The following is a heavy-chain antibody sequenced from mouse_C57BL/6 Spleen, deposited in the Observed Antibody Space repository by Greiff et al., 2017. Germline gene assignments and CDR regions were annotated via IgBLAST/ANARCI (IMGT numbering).Heavy chain of an antibody. CDR1: GYTFTSYW. CDR2: IYPGSGST. V-gene: IGHV1-55*01. CDR3: ARWLLRTYYFDY. Sequence: VQLQESGAELVKPGASVKMSCKASGYTFTSYWITWVKQRPGQGLEWIGDIYPGSGSTNYNEKFKSKATLTVDTSSSTAYMQLSSLTSEDSAVYYCARWLLRTYYFDYWGQGTTLTVSS. D-gene: IGHD2-3*01. J-gene: IGHJ2*01.